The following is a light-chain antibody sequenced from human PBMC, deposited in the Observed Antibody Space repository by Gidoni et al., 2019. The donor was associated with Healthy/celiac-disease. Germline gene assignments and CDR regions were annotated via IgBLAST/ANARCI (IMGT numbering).Light chain of an antibody. CDR1: QSVSSSY. CDR3: QQYGSSPAYT. J-gene: IGKJ2*01. CDR2: GAS. Sequence: EIVWTQSPGTLSLSPGERATLSCRASQSVSSSYLAWYQQKPGQAPRLLIYGASRRATGIPDRFSGSGSGTDFTLTISRLEPEDFAVYYCQQYGSSPAYTFGQGTKLEIK. V-gene: IGKV3-20*01.